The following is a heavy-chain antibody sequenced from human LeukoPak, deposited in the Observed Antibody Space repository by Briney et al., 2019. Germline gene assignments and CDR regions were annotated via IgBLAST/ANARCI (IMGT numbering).Heavy chain of an antibody. CDR1: GGSISSYY. CDR2: IYTSGST. Sequence: KPSETLSLTCTVSGGSISSYYWSWIRQPPGKGLEWIGYIYTSGSTNYNPSLKSRVTISVDTSKNQFSLKLRSVTAADTAVYYCARGHFIVATGVYYFDYWGPGTLVTVSS. CDR3: ARGHFIVATGVYYFDY. V-gene: IGHV4-4*09. J-gene: IGHJ4*02. D-gene: IGHD6-13*01.